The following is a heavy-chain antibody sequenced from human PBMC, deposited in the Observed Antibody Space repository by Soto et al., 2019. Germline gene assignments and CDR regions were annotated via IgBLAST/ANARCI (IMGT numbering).Heavy chain of an antibody. CDR1: GGTFSSYA. J-gene: IGHJ6*02. D-gene: IGHD1-26*01. CDR2: IIPIFGTA. V-gene: IGHV1-69*13. Sequence: ASVKVSCKASGGTFSSYAISWVRQAPGQGLEWMGGIIPIFGTANYAQKFQGRVTITADESTSTAYMELSSLRSEDTAVYYCARVGRMGAGYYGMDVWGQGTTVTVSS. CDR3: ARVGRMGAGYYGMDV.